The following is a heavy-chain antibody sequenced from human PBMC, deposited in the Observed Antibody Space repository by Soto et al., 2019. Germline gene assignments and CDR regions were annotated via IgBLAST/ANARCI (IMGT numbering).Heavy chain of an antibody. Sequence: QVQLVQSGAEVKKPGSSVKVSCKTSGGTFSSYTVSWVRQAPGQGLEWMGRIIPLHDIANYAEKFQGRVTIAADKSTSPVYMELNSLRSEATGVYYCARRYCRCTSCALKVEDVFDIWGQGTIVTVSS. CDR1: GGTFSSYT. CDR2: IIPLHDIA. V-gene: IGHV1-69*02. J-gene: IGHJ3*02. CDR3: ARRYCRCTSCALKVEDVFDI. D-gene: IGHD2-2*01.